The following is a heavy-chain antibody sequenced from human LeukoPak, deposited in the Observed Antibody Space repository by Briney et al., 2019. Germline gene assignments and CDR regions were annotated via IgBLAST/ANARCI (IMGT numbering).Heavy chain of an antibody. CDR3: ASSYSSGWHTFDY. CDR2: IYYSGST. CDR1: GGSISSYY. J-gene: IGHJ4*02. V-gene: IGHV4-59*08. D-gene: IGHD6-19*01. Sequence: SETLSLTCTVSGGSISSYYWSWIRQPPGKGLEWIGYIYYSGSTNYNPSLKSRVTISVDTSKNQFSLKLSSVTAADTAVYYCASSYSSGWHTFDYWGQGTLVTVSS.